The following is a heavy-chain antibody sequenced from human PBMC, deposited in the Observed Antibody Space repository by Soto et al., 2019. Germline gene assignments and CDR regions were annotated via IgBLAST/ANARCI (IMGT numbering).Heavy chain of an antibody. J-gene: IGHJ4*02. D-gene: IGHD2-15*01. Sequence: QVQLVQSGAEVKKPGSSVKVSCKASGGTFSSYAISWVRQAPGQGLEWMGGIIPIFGTANYAQKFQGRVTIHADEATGTAYRALSSLRSEDTALYSCARESRYCSGGSCYFLPGIDYWGQGTLGTVSS. CDR3: ARESRYCSGGSCYFLPGIDY. V-gene: IGHV1-69*12. CDR1: GGTFSSYA. CDR2: IIPIFGTA.